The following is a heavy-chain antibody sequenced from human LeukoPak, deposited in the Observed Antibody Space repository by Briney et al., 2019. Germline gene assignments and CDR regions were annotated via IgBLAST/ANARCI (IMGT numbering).Heavy chain of an antibody. J-gene: IGHJ6*02. CDR2: IIPIFGIA. V-gene: IGHV1-69*04. D-gene: IGHD2-15*01. CDR3: ARTGTYCSGGSCYWGYYYYGMDV. Sequence: AASVKLSCKASGGTFSSYAISWVRQAPGQGLEWMGRIIPIFGIANYAQKFQGRVTISADKSTSTAYMELSSLRSEDTAVYYCARTGTYCSGGSCYWGYYYYGMDVWGQGTTVTVSS. CDR1: GGTFSSYA.